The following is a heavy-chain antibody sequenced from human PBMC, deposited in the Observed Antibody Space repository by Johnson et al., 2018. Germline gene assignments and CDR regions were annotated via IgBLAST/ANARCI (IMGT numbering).Heavy chain of an antibody. Sequence: QVQLQQWGAGLLKPSETLSLTCAVSGGSFSAYSWSWIRQPPGKGLEWIGEINHSGSTNYNPSLMSRVTIAVATSKKQFSLHLSSVTAADTALYYCARVVLEDSRIPFSLKYYYSFYMDVWGKGTTVTVSS. J-gene: IGHJ6*03. CDR1: GGSFSAYS. D-gene: IGHD1-1*01. CDR2: INHSGST. CDR3: ARVVLEDSRIPFSLKYYYSFYMDV. V-gene: IGHV4-34*01.